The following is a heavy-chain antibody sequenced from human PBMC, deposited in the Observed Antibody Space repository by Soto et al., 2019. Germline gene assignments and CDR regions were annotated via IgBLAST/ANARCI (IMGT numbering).Heavy chain of an antibody. D-gene: IGHD5-18*01. CDR1: GGSFSGYY. V-gene: IGHV4-34*01. J-gene: IGHJ2*01. CDR3: ARGREDTAMADYYYYGDPKWYFDL. Sequence: ASETLSLTCAVYGGSFSGYYWSWIRQPPGKGLEWIGEINHSGSTNYNPSLKSRVTISVDTSKNQFSLKLSSVTAADTAVYYCARGREDTAMADYYYYGDPKWYFDLRGRGTLVTVSS. CDR2: INHSGST.